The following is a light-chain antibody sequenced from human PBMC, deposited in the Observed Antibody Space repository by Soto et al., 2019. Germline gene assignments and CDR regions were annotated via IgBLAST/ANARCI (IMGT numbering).Light chain of an antibody. J-gene: IGKJ1*01. CDR3: QQYDNSPTWT. V-gene: IGKV3-20*01. CDR2: GAS. Sequence: EIVLTQSPGTLSLSPGERVTLSCRASQSVSSRYLAWYQQKPGQAPRLLIYGASNRATGIPDRFTGSGSGADFTLTISSLEPEDFSVYYCQQYDNSPTWTFGQGTKVEIK. CDR1: QSVSSRY.